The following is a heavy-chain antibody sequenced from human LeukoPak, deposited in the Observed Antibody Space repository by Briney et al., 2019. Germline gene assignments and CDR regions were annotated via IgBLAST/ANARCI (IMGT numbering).Heavy chain of an antibody. V-gene: IGHV1-18*01. D-gene: IGHD6-19*01. J-gene: IGHJ4*02. Sequence: ASVKVSCKASGYTLTRYGISWVRQAPRHGLEWMGWISAYNGNTNYAQKLHGRVTMTPDTSTSTAHIDLKAPRVDDTDVYSYVRDGLGIAVACTLDYWGRGTLVTVSS. CDR3: VRDGLGIAVACTLDY. CDR1: GYTLTRYG. CDR2: ISAYNGNT.